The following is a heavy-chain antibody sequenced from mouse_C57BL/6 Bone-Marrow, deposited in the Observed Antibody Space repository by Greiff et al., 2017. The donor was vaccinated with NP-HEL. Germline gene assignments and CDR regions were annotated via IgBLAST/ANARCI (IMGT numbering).Heavy chain of an antibody. CDR2: IYPGSGST. J-gene: IGHJ3*01. CDR3: ARKGIYYGNYLAWFAY. Sequence: QVQLHQPGAELVKPGASVKMSCKASGYTFTSYWITWVKQRPGQGLEWIGDIYPGSGSTNYNEKFKSKATLTVDTSSSTAYMQLSSLTSEDSAVYYCARKGIYYGNYLAWFAYWGQGTLVTVSA. D-gene: IGHD2-1*01. V-gene: IGHV1-55*01. CDR1: GYTFTSYW.